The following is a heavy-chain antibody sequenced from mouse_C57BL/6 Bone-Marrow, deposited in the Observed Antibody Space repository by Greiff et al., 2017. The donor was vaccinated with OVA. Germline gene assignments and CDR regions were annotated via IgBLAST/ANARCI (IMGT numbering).Heavy chain of an antibody. D-gene: IGHD5-1*01. CDR2: IDPENGDT. Sequence: EVQLQQSGAELVRPGASVKLSCTASGFNIKDDYMHWVKERPEQGLEWIGWIDPENGDTEYASKFQGKATITADTSSKTVYLHLSILTSEDTAVYYCTTYRYWDQGTTLTVSS. V-gene: IGHV14-4*01. CDR1: GFNIKDDY. CDR3: TTYRY. J-gene: IGHJ2*01.